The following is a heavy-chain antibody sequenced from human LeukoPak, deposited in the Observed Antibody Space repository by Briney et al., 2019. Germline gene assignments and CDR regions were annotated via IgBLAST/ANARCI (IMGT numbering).Heavy chain of an antibody. D-gene: IGHD1-26*01. V-gene: IGHV3-23*01. CDR3: AKYVLVGPSRAFDS. J-gene: IGHJ4*02. CDR2: MGGRINVT. Sequence: PGGSLRLSCAASGFTFNIYGMTWVRQAPGKGLEWVSSMGGRINVTYYADPVKGRFTISRDNSKNTLYLQMNNLGAEDTAVYYCAKYVLVGPSRAFDSWGQGSLVTVSS. CDR1: GFTFNIYG.